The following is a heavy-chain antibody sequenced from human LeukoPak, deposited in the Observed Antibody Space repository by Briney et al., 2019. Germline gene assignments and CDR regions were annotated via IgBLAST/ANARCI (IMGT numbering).Heavy chain of an antibody. CDR3: AKDAALFCSGGSCHGEGYYFDY. D-gene: IGHD2-15*01. V-gene: IGHV3-48*04. J-gene: IGHJ4*02. CDR1: GFTFSSYS. Sequence: GGSLRLSCAASGFTFSSYSMNWVRQAPGKGLEWVSYISSSSSTIYYADSVKGRFTISRDSSKNTLYLQVNSLRAEDTAVYYCAKDAALFCSGGSCHGEGYYFDYWGQGILVTVSS. CDR2: ISSSSSTI.